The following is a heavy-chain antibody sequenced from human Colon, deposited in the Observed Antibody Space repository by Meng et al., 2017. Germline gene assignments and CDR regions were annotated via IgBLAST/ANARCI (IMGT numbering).Heavy chain of an antibody. Sequence: QVQVVESGGGLVKPGGSLRLACAASGFTFRDYYMTWIRQAPGKGLEWVSHISSSGKIIDYADSVKGRFTISRDNANNSLYLQMDSLTADDTAVHYCARDHGTGLDHWGQGALVTVSS. D-gene: IGHD1-14*01. V-gene: IGHV3-11*01. J-gene: IGHJ4*02. CDR2: ISSSGKII. CDR3: ARDHGTGLDH. CDR1: GFTFRDYY.